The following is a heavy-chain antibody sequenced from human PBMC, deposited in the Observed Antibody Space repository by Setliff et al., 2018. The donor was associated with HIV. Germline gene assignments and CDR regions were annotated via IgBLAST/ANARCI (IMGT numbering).Heavy chain of an antibody. J-gene: IGHJ5*02. D-gene: IGHD2-15*01. CDR1: GGTFSSYV. V-gene: IGHV1-69*05. CDR3: ALPYCGGGNCWSSASLPPAGWFDP. Sequence: SVKVSCRASGGTFSSYVISWVRQAPGQGPEWMGGIIPMYGVANYAQKFQGRVTITTDESTSTAYMELSSLRSEDTAVYYCALPYCGGGNCWSSASLPPAGWFDPWGQGTLVTVSS. CDR2: IIPMYGVA.